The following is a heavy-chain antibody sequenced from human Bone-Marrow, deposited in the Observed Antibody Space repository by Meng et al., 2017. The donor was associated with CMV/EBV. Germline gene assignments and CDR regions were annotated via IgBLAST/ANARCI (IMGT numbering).Heavy chain of an antibody. D-gene: IGHD4-17*01. CDR2: ISSSGSTI. V-gene: IGHV3-11*01. J-gene: IGHJ4*02. CDR3: ARGGSTVTTKVDY. CDR1: GFTFSDYY. Sequence: GESLKISCAASGFTFSDYYMSWIRQAPGKGLEWVSYISSSGSTIYYADSVKGRFTISRDNAKNSLYLQMNSLRAEDMAVYYCARGGSTVTTKVDYWGQGTLVTVSS.